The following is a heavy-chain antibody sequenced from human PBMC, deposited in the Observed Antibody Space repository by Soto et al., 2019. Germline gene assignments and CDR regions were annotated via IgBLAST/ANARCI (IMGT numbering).Heavy chain of an antibody. CDR3: AREYNWNYQGSTVY. Sequence: SVKVSCKASGYRFIDYFMHWVRRAPGQGLEWMGWINPKSGGTKIAQKFQGRTTMTRDTSINTVFMELSRLTSDDTAVYFCAREYNWNYQGSTVYWGLGTLVTV. D-gene: IGHD1-7*01. V-gene: IGHV1-2*02. CDR2: INPKSGGT. CDR1: GYRFIDYF. J-gene: IGHJ4*02.